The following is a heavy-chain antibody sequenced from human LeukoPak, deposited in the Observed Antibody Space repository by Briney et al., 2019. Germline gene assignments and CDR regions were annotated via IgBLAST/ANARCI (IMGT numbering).Heavy chain of an antibody. J-gene: IGHJ5*02. D-gene: IGHD3-3*01. Sequence: SETLSLTCTVSGGSISSSSYYWGWIRQPPGKGLEWIGSIYYSGSTYYNPSLKSRVTISVDTSKNQFSLKLSSVTAADTAVYYCARDQPAPYDFWSASNWFDPWGQGTLVTVSS. CDR1: GGSISSSSYY. CDR2: IYYSGST. V-gene: IGHV4-39*07. CDR3: ARDQPAPYDFWSASNWFDP.